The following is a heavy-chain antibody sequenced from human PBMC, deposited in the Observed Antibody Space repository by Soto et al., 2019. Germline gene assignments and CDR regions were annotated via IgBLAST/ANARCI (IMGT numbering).Heavy chain of an antibody. CDR1: GYSFTSYW. Sequence: GESLKISCKGSGYSFTSYWIGWVRQMPGKGLEWMGIIYPGDSDTRYSPSFQGQVTISADKSISTAYLQWSSLKASDTAMYYCARGGIAVAGTGHYYGMDVCGQGTTVTVSS. CDR3: ARGGIAVAGTGHYYGMDV. V-gene: IGHV5-51*01. CDR2: IYPGDSDT. J-gene: IGHJ6*02. D-gene: IGHD6-19*01.